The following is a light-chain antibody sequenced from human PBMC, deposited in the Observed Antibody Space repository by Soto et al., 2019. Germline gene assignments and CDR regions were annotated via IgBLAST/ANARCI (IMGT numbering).Light chain of an antibody. V-gene: IGKV3-15*01. CDR2: DAS. J-gene: IGKJ1*01. CDR1: QSISSK. CDR3: QQYNNWPPWT. Sequence: IEMTQSPATLSVSLGERATLSCRASQSISSKLAWYQRRPGQAPRLLMYDASTRASGVPARFSGSGSETEFTLTISSLQSEDFSVYYCQQYNNWPPWTFDQGTKVEIK.